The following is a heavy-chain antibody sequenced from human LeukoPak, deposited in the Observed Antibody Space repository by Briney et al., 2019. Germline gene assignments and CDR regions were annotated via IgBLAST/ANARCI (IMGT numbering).Heavy chain of an antibody. Sequence: PGGSLRLSCAASGFTFSDHYMDWVRQAPGKGLEWVGRSRNKANSYTTEYAASAKGGFTISRDDSKNSLYLQMNSLKTEDTAVYYCAREGKRITLVRGVITPMGYYYMDVWGKGTTVTVSS. CDR3: AREGKRITLVRGVITPMGYYYMDV. J-gene: IGHJ6*03. D-gene: IGHD3-10*01. CDR1: GFTFSDHY. V-gene: IGHV3-72*01. CDR2: SRNKANSYTT.